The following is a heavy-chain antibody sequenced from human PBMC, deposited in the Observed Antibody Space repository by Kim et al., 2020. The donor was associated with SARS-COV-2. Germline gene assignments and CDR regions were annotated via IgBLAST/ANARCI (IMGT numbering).Heavy chain of an antibody. CDR2: ISWNGGSI. V-gene: IGHV3-9*01. CDR3: AKDIYYDILTGHGMDV. J-gene: IGHJ6*01. CDR1: GFTFDDYA. D-gene: IGHD3-9*01. Sequence: GGSLRLSCAASGFTFDDYAMHWVRQAPGKGLEWVSGISWNGGSIGYADSVKGRFTISRDNAKNSLYLQMNSLRAEDTALYYCAKDIYYDILTGHGMDVWGQGTTVTVSS.